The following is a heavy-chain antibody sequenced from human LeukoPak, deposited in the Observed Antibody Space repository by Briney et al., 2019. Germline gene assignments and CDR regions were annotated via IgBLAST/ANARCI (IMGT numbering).Heavy chain of an antibody. CDR2: INSDGSST. J-gene: IGHJ5*02. Sequence: GGSLRLSCAASGFTFSSYWTHWVRQAPGKGLVWVSRINSDGSSTSYADSVKGRFTISRDNAKNTLYLQMNSLRAEDTAVYYCARDRIAAENWFDPWGQGTLVTVSS. CDR1: GFTFSSYW. D-gene: IGHD6-13*01. CDR3: ARDRIAAENWFDP. V-gene: IGHV3-74*01.